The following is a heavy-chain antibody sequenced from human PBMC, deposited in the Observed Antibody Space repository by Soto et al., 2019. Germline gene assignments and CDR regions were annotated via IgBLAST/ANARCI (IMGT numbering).Heavy chain of an antibody. V-gene: IGHV4-59*08. Sequence: ETLSLTCTVSGGSISSYYWSWIRQPPGKGLEWIGYISYSGSTNYNPSLKSRVTISGDTTKNQISLKLSSVTAADTAVYYCARSDSSAYYSFDYWGQGTLVTVSS. CDR1: GGSISSYY. CDR3: ARSDSSAYYSFDY. D-gene: IGHD3-22*01. J-gene: IGHJ4*02. CDR2: ISYSGST.